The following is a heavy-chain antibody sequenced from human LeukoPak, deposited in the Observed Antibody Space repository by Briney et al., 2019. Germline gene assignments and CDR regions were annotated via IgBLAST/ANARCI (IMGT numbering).Heavy chain of an antibody. CDR3: ARVLGKTTAAGPALGY. D-gene: IGHD6-25*01. J-gene: IGHJ4*02. Sequence: GASVKVSCKTSGYTFINYDFNWVRQVPGQGLEWMGWMNPKSGNAGYFQKFRGRVTMTRNTSISTAYIELTSLTSEDTAMYYCARVLGKTTAAGPALGYWGQGTLVTVSS. V-gene: IGHV1-8*01. CDR1: GYTFINYD. CDR2: MNPKSGNA.